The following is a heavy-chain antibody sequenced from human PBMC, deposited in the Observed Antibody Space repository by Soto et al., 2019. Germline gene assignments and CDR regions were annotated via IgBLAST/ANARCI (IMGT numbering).Heavy chain of an antibody. V-gene: IGHV4-30-2*01. CDR1: GDSISSVGYS. Sequence: SETLSLTCAVSGDSISSVGYSWNWIRQPPGKGLEWLGYIYHSGGTDYNPSLKSRVTITVDSSNNQFSLRLSSVTAADTAVYYCARDSRSGYYLDYWGQGTLVTVSS. D-gene: IGHD3-22*01. CDR3: ARDSRSGYYLDY. J-gene: IGHJ4*02. CDR2: IYHSGGT.